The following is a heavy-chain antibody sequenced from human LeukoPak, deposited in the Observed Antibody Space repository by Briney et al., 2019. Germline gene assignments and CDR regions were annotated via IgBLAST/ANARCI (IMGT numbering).Heavy chain of an antibody. CDR3: ARGYSSGWPDY. D-gene: IGHD6-19*01. CDR1: GGSFSGYY. V-gene: IGHV4-34*01. J-gene: IGHJ4*02. Sequence: SETLSHTCAGYGGSFSGYYWSGIRQPPGKGLEWIGEINHSGSTNYNPSLKSRVTISVDTSKNQFSLKLSSVTAADTAVYYCARGYSSGWPDYWGQGTLVTVSS. CDR2: INHSGST.